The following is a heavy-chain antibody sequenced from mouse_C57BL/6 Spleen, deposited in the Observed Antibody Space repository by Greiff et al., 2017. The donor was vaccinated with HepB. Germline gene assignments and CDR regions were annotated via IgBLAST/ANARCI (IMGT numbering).Heavy chain of an antibody. CDR3: ATYGNSLFYAMDY. D-gene: IGHD2-1*01. V-gene: IGHV1-55*01. Sequence: QVHVKQPGAELVKPGASVKMSCKASGYTFTSYWITWVKQRPGQGLEWIGDIYPGSGSTNYNEKFKSKATLTVDTSSSTAYMQLSSLTSEDSAVYYCATYGNSLFYAMDYWGQGTSVTVSS. CDR1: GYTFTSYW. J-gene: IGHJ4*01. CDR2: IYPGSGST.